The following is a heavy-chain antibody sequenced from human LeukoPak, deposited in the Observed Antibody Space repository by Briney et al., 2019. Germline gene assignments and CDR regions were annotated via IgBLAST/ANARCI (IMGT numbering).Heavy chain of an antibody. CDR3: AKALYGGHDY. Sequence: GGSLRLSCAASGFTFSTYAMSWVRQAPGKGLECVSALSGNGNTIYYADSVKGRFTISRDNSKNTLSLQMNSLRAEDTAVYYCAKALYGGHDYWGQGTLVTVSS. CDR1: GFTFSTYA. V-gene: IGHV3-23*01. CDR2: LSGNGNTI. D-gene: IGHD4-23*01. J-gene: IGHJ4*02.